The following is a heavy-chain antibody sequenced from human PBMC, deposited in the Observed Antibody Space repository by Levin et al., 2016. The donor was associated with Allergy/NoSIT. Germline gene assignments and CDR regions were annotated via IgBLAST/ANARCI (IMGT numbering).Heavy chain of an antibody. V-gene: IGHV4-39*07. CDR1: GGSISSSNYY. CDR2: INHSGST. J-gene: IGHJ4*02. Sequence: SETLSLTCTVSGGSISSSNYYWGWIRQPPGKGLEWIGEINHSGSTNYNPSLKSRVTISVDTSKNQFSLKLSSVTAADTAVYYCARGSRWISFRRGYLDYWGQGTLVTVSS. D-gene: IGHD4-23*01. CDR3: ARGSRWISFRRGYLDY.